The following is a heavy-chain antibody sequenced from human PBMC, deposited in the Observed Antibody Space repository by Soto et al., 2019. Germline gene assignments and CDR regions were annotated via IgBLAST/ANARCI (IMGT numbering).Heavy chain of an antibody. CDR1: GYTFTGYY. CDR2: INPNSGGT. V-gene: IGHV1-2*04. Sequence: ASVKVSCMASGYTFTGYYMHWVRQAPGQGLEWMGWINPNSGGTNYAQKFQGWVTMTRDTSISTAYMELSRLRSDDTAVYYCASEGSSGYYAFYIWGQGTMVTVSS. D-gene: IGHD3-22*01. J-gene: IGHJ3*02. CDR3: ASEGSSGYYAFYI.